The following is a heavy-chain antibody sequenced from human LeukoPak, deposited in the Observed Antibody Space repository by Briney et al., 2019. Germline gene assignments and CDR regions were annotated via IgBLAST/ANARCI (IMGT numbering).Heavy chain of an antibody. Sequence: PSETLSLTCNVSGDSSSNSIYYWGWIRQPPGKGLEWIGSIDYGGSTYYNPSLKSRATISIDTSKNQFSLKLSSVTAADTAVYYCAREYTLYRSGWFLDYWGQGTVVTVSS. CDR1: GDSSSNSIYY. CDR3: AREYTLYRSGWFLDY. D-gene: IGHD6-19*01. CDR2: IDYGGST. V-gene: IGHV4-39*07. J-gene: IGHJ4*02.